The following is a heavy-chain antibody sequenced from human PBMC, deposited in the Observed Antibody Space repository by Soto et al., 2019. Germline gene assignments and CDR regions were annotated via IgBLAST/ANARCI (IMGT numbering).Heavy chain of an antibody. V-gene: IGHV1-69*13. Sequence: ASVKVSCKASGCTFSSYVISWVRHAPGQGLEWMGGIIPIFGTANYAQKFQGRVTITADESTSTAYMELSSLRSEDTAVYYCARVLSKWEPHAFDIWGQGTMVTVS. CDR1: GCTFSSYV. CDR2: IIPIFGTA. CDR3: ARVLSKWEPHAFDI. J-gene: IGHJ3*02. D-gene: IGHD1-26*01.